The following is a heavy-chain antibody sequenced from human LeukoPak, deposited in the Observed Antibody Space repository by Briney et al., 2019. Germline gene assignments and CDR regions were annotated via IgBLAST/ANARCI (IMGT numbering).Heavy chain of an antibody. CDR2: IWYDGSNK. J-gene: IGHJ4*02. D-gene: IGHD3-22*01. V-gene: IGHV3-33*06. CDR3: AKDDTYYYDSSGYYCGGVDY. Sequence: GGSLRLSCAASGFTFSSYGMHWVRQAPGKGLEWVAVIWYDGSNKYYADSVKGRFTISRDNSKNTLYLQMNSLRAEDTAVYYCAKDDTYYYDSSGYYCGGVDYWGQGTLVTVSS. CDR1: GFTFSSYG.